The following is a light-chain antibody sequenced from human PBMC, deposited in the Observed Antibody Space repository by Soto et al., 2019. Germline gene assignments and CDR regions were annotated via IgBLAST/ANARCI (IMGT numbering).Light chain of an antibody. CDR1: TSDVGSYDY. V-gene: IGLV2-11*01. CDR3: CSYAGDFYV. J-gene: IGLJ1*01. CDR2: DVT. Sequence: QSVLTQPRSVSGSPGQSVAISCTGTTSDVGSYDYVSWYQQHPGKAPELIIFDVTKRPSGVPDRFSGSKSGNTASLTISGLQAEDEDDYFCCSYAGDFYVFGSGTKLTVL.